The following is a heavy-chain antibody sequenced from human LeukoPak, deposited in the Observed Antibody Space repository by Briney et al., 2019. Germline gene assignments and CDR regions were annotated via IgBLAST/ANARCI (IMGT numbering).Heavy chain of an antibody. V-gene: IGHV3-64*01. CDR2: ISSNGGST. Sequence: GGSLRLSCAASGFTFSSYAMHWVRQAPGKGLEYVSAISSNGGSTYYANSVKGRFTISRDNSKNTLYLQMGSLRAEDMAVYYCARDPAMQTWLSAYYFDYWGQGTQVTVSS. CDR3: ARDPAMQTWLSAYYFDY. D-gene: IGHD3-22*01. J-gene: IGHJ4*02. CDR1: GFTFSSYA.